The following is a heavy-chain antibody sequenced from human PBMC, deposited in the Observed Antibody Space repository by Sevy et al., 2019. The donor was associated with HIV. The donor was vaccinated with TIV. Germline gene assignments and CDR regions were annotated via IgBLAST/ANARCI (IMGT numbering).Heavy chain of an antibody. CDR3: ARDRGYGAYGGEFDY. CDR2: IRSTGTDK. D-gene: IGHD4-17*01. J-gene: IGHJ4*02. V-gene: IGHV3-21*01. CDR1: GFTFSYYS. Sequence: GGSLRLSCAASGFTFSYYSMNWVRQAPGKGLEWVSSIRSTGTDKRYADSVKGRFTISRDNAQNSLSLQMNSLRAEDTAVYYCARDRGYGAYGGEFDYWGQGTLVTVSS.